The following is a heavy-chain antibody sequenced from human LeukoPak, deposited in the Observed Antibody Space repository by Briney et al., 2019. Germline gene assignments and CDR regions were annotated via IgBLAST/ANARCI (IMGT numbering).Heavy chain of an antibody. CDR3: AREGCSGGVCYFDY. CDR1: GGSNSYYY. D-gene: IGHD2-15*01. CDR2: ISSSGTT. Sequence: SETLSLTCTVSGGSNSYYYWTWIRQAAGKGLEWIGRISSSGTTNYTPSLRSRVTLSLDMSENQFCLKLSSVTAADTAVYFCAREGCSGGVCYFDYWGRGTLVTVSS. J-gene: IGHJ4*02. V-gene: IGHV4-4*07.